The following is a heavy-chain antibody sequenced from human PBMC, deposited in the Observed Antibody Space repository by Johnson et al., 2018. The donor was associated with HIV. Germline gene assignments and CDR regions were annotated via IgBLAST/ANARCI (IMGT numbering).Heavy chain of an antibody. Sequence: QVQLVESGGGLVQPGGSLRLSCAASGFTFSSYAMHWVRQAPGKGLEWVAVISYDGSKKYYSDSGKGRFTISRDNSQNTLYLQMNSLRAEDTAVYYCARAGAVGFDAFDIWGQGTMVTVSS. CDR3: ARAGAVGFDAFDI. J-gene: IGHJ3*02. CDR2: ISYDGSKK. V-gene: IGHV3-30*04. D-gene: IGHD6-19*01. CDR1: GFTFSSYA.